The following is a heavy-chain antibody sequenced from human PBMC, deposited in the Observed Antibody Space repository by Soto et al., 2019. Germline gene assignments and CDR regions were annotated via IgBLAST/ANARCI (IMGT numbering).Heavy chain of an antibody. V-gene: IGHV3-33*01. CDR1: GFTFSSYG. D-gene: IGHD3-3*01. Sequence: LRLSCAASGFTFSSYGMHWARQAPGKGLEWVAVIWYDGSNKYYADSVKGRFTISRDNSKNTLYLQMNSLRAEDTAVYYCARDREYYDFWSGYSRSNGMDVWGQGTTVTVSS. CDR3: ARDREYYDFWSGYSRSNGMDV. J-gene: IGHJ6*02. CDR2: IWYDGSNK.